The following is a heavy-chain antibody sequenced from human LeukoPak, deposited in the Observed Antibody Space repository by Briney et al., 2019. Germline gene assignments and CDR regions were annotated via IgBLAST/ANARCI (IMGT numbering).Heavy chain of an antibody. CDR3: ARLSFTYFDVLTGYDNTFDI. D-gene: IGHD3-9*01. J-gene: IGHJ3*02. V-gene: IGHV5-51*01. CDR2: VYPGDSDT. Sequence: GESLKISCKGSGYSFTTYWIGWVRQVPGKGLEWMAIVYPGDSDTRYSPSFQGQVSVSADKSTSTAYLQWRSLKSSDTAMYYCARLSFTYFDVLTGYDNTFDIWGQGTMVTVSS. CDR1: GYSFTTYW.